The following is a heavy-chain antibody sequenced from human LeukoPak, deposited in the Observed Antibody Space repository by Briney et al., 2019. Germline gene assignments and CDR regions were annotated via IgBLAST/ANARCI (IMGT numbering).Heavy chain of an antibody. CDR1: GFTFSNSA. Sequence: PGGSLRLSCAASGFTFSNSALSWLRQAPGKGLEWVSDISGSGGSTYYADSAKGRFTISRDNSKNTLYLQMNSLRAEDTAVYYCAREDSGAFDIWGQGTMVTVSS. CDR2: ISGSGGST. V-gene: IGHV3-23*01. D-gene: IGHD2-15*01. J-gene: IGHJ3*02. CDR3: AREDSGAFDI.